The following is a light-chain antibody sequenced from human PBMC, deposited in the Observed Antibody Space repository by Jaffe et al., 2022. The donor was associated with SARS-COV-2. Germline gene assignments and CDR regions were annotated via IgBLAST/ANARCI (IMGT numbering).Light chain of an antibody. CDR2: SAS. V-gene: IGKV1-39*01. J-gene: IGKJ5*01. CDR1: QNINSY. CDR3: QQGHSTPIT. Sequence: DIQMTQSPSSLSASVGDRVIISCRASQNINSYLNWYQQKSGKAPRFLILSASTLQNGVPSRFSGGGSGTEFTLTINNVQLEDDGFYFCQQGHSTPITFGQGTRLDIK.